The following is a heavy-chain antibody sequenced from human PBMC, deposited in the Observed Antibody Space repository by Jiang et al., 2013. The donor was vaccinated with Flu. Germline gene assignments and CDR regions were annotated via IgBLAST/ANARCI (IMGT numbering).Heavy chain of an antibody. J-gene: IGHJ4*02. Sequence: GLVKPSETLSLTCTVSGYSISSGYYWGWIRQPPGKGLEWIGSIYHSGSTYYNPSLKSRVTISVDTSKNQFSLKLSSVTAADTAVYYCARDLTPVDYWGQGTLVTVSS. CDR3: ARDLTPVDY. CDR1: GYSISSGYY. CDR2: IYHSGST. D-gene: IGHD4-23*01. V-gene: IGHV4-38-2*02.